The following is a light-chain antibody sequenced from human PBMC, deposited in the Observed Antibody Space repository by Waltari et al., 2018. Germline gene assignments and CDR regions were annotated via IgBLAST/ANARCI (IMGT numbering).Light chain of an antibody. V-gene: IGLV2-23*02. CDR2: EVA. Sequence: QSALTQPASVSRSPGQSITISCPGTSSAVEKYTLFSWYQHHPDKAPKLMIYEVAKRPSGVSNRFSGSKSGNTASLTISGLQAEDEADYYCCSYAGGGTYVFGRGTKVTVL. CDR3: CSYAGGGTYV. CDR1: SSAVEKYTL. J-gene: IGLJ1*01.